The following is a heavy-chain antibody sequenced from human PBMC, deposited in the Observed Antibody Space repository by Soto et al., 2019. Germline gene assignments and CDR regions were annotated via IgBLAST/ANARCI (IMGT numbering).Heavy chain of an antibody. J-gene: IGHJ5*02. CDR1: GFTFGDYA. CDR3: TRAGQDIVVVPAAIRGSYWFDP. V-gene: IGHV3-49*03. D-gene: IGHD2-2*01. CDR2: IRSKAYGGTT. Sequence: GGSLRLSCTASGFTFGDYAMSWFRQAPGKGLEWVGFIRSKAYGGTTEYAASVKGRFTISRDDSKSIAYLQMNSLKTEDTAVYYCTRAGQDIVVVPAAIRGSYWFDPWGQGTLVTVSS.